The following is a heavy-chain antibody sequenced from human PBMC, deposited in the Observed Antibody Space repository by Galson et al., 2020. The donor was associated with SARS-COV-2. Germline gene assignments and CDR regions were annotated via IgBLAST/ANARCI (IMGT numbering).Heavy chain of an antibody. Sequence: GESLKISCAASGFIFSNYEMHWVRQAPGKGLEWLSYISISGTTTRYADSVKGRFTISRDNARNSLYLQMNSLRADDTALYYCARGLVGWGQGTTVTVSS. CDR3: ARGLVG. CDR1: GFIFSNYE. V-gene: IGHV3-48*03. J-gene: IGHJ6*02. D-gene: IGHD6-6*01. CDR2: ISISGTTT.